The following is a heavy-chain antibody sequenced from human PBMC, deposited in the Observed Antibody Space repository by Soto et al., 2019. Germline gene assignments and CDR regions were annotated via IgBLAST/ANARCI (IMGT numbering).Heavy chain of an antibody. Sequence: SETLSLTCAVSGGSFRGYFWSWIRQSPDKGLEWIGEINDSGSTYYNPSFKSRLTISVDTSKSQISLTLTSVTAADSAVYYCQGGDFWGQGTRVTVS. V-gene: IGHV4-34*01. J-gene: IGHJ4*02. CDR1: GGSFRGYF. D-gene: IGHD3-16*01. CDR2: INDSGST. CDR3: QGGDF.